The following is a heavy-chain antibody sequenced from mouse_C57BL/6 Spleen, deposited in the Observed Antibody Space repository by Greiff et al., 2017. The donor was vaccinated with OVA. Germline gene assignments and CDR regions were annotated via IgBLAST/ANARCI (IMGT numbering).Heavy chain of an antibody. CDR1: GYTFTSYW. Sequence: LKQPGAELVKPGASVKMSCKASGYTFTSYWITWVKQRPGQGLEWIGDIYPGSGSTNYNEKFKSKATLTVDTSSSTAYMQLSSLTSEDSAVYYCARGDIYYGSSPYYFDYWGQGTTLTVSS. CDR2: IYPGSGST. CDR3: ARGDIYYGSSPYYFDY. J-gene: IGHJ2*01. D-gene: IGHD1-1*01. V-gene: IGHV1-55*01.